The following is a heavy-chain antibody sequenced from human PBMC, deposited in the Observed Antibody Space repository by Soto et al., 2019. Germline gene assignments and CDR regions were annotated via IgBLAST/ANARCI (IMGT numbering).Heavy chain of an antibody. J-gene: IGHJ6*02. CDR2: INAGNGNT. CDR1: GYTFTSYA. Sequence: QVQLVQSGAEVKKPGASVKVSCKASGYTFTSYAMHWVRQAPGQRLEWMGWINAGNGNTKYSQKFQGRVTITRDTAASTAYMELSSLRSEDTAVYYCARRSDVGLRFLEWLSPPGDVWGQGTTVTVSS. D-gene: IGHD3-3*01. CDR3: ARRSDVGLRFLEWLSPPGDV. V-gene: IGHV1-3*01.